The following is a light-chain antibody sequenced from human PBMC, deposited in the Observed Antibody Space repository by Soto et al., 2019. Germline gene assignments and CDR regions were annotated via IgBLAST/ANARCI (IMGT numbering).Light chain of an antibody. CDR2: AAS. Sequence: DIQMTQSPSSLSASVGDRVTITCRASQSISGFLTWYHQLPGKAPKLLIFAASGLQSGVPSRFSGSGSGTDFTLTISSLQPEDFATYYCQQSYSSPITFGQGTRLEIK. CDR1: QSISGF. J-gene: IGKJ5*01. CDR3: QQSYSSPIT. V-gene: IGKV1-39*01.